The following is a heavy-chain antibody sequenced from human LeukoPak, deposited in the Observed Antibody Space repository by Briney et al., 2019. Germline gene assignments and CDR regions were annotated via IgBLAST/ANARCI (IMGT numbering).Heavy chain of an antibody. CDR3: ARGYYYDSSGYIPDYFDY. V-gene: IGHV4-30-2*01. CDR1: GCSISSGGYS. D-gene: IGHD3-22*01. CDR2: IYHSGRT. J-gene: IGHJ4*02. Sequence: SETLSLTCAVSGCSISSGGYSWSWIRQPPGKGLEWVGYIYHSGRTYDNPSLKSRVTISVDRPKNQFSLQLSSVTAADTAVYYCARGYYYDSSGYIPDYFDYWGQGTLVTVSS.